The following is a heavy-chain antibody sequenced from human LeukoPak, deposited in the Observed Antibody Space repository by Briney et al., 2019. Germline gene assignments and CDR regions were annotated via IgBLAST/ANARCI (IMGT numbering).Heavy chain of an antibody. J-gene: IGHJ4*02. Sequence: ASVKVSCKASGYTFNSYGISWVLQAPGQGLEWMGWVSPYTGSTRYAQSLQGRVTMTTDTSTGTAYMELRSLTSDDAAVYYCAREVWSGYYIDYWGQGTLVTVSS. D-gene: IGHD3-3*01. CDR3: AREVWSGYYIDY. CDR1: GYTFNSYG. V-gene: IGHV1-18*01. CDR2: VSPYTGST.